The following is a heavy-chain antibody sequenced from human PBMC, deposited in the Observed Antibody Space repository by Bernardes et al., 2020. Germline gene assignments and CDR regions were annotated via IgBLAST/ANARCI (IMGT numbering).Heavy chain of an antibody. CDR2: INSDGSST. Sequence: GSLRLSCAASGFTFSSYWMHWVRQAPGKGLVWVSRINSDGSSTSYADSVKGRFTISRDNAKNTLYLQMNSLRAEDTAVYYCARDRYCSSTSCYFYYYYYYMDVWGKGTTVTVSS. J-gene: IGHJ6*03. CDR1: GFTFSSYW. V-gene: IGHV3-74*01. D-gene: IGHD2-2*01. CDR3: ARDRYCSSTSCYFYYYYYYMDV.